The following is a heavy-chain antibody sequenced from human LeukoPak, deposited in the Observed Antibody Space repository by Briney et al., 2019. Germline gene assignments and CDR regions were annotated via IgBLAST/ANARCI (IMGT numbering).Heavy chain of an antibody. CDR3: ASDYDFWSGYCPFDY. Sequence: GGSLRLSCAASGFTFSSYWMNWARQAPGKGLEWVASINHNGNVNYYVDSVKGRFTISRDNAKNSLYLQMNSLRAEDTAVYYCASDYDFWSGYCPFDYWGQGTLVTVSS. J-gene: IGHJ4*02. CDR1: GFTFSSYW. V-gene: IGHV3-7*01. D-gene: IGHD3-3*01. CDR2: INHNGNVN.